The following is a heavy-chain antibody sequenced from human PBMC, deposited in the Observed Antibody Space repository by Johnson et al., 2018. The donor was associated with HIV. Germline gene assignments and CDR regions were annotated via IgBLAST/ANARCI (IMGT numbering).Heavy chain of an antibody. J-gene: IGHJ3*02. Sequence: VQLVESGGGLVQPGGSLRLSCAGSGFTFTSYALNWVRQAPGKGLEWVSGISGSGGSAYDADSVKGRFTISRDNSKNTLYLQMNSLRAEDTAVYYCARIVGLAVAGTAFDIWGQGTMVTVSS. CDR1: GFTFTSYA. CDR2: ISGSGGSA. D-gene: IGHD6-19*01. V-gene: IGHV3-23*04. CDR3: ARIVGLAVAGTAFDI.